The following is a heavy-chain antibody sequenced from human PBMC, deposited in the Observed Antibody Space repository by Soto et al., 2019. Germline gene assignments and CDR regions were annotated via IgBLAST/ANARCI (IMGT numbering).Heavy chain of an antibody. CDR2: ISSSSSTI. CDR3: AREGRPLNWFDP. V-gene: IGHV3-48*01. Sequence: GGSLRLSCAASGFAFSSYSMNWVRQAPWKGLEWVSYISSSSSTIYYADSVKGRFTISRDNAKNSLYLQMNSLRAEDTAVYYCAREGRPLNWFDPWGQGNLITVYS. J-gene: IGHJ5*02. CDR1: GFAFSSYS.